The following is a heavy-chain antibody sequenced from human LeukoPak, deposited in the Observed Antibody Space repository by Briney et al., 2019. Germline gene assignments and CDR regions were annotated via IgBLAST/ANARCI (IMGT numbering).Heavy chain of an antibody. V-gene: IGHV3-30*04. Sequence: GRSLRLSCAASGFTFTTYAMHWVRQAPGKGLEWVAVISNDGSNKYYADSVKGRFTISRDTSRNTLYLQMNSLRAEDTAVYYCARGLSGYASSLGYWGQGTLVTVSA. CDR3: ARGLSGYASSLGY. CDR2: ISNDGSNK. D-gene: IGHD6-6*01. J-gene: IGHJ4*02. CDR1: GFTFTTYA.